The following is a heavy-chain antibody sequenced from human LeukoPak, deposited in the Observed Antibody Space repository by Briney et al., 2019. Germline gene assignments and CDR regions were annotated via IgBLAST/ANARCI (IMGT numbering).Heavy chain of an antibody. D-gene: IGHD3-22*01. CDR3: ARDHPSYYDSSGAFDI. Sequence: NPSETLSLTCTVSGGSISSYYWSWIRQPPGKGLEWIGYIYYSGSTNYNPSLKSRVTISVDTSKNQFSLKLSSVTAADTAVYYCARDHPSYYDSSGAFDIWGQGTMVTVSS. V-gene: IGHV4-59*01. CDR1: GGSISSYY. CDR2: IYYSGST. J-gene: IGHJ3*02.